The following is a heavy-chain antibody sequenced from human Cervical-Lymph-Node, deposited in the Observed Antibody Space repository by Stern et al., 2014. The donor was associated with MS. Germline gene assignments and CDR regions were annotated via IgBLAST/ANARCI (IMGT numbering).Heavy chain of an antibody. Sequence: EVQLVESGGGVIQPGGSLRLSCTASGFTVSRDYMTWVRQAPGKGLEWVSLITNVGSTFYTNSVKGRFTISRDDSKNTDYLLMTSMRAEDTAMYCCARDTSSPERSDWWGQGTLVTVSS. CDR1: GFTVSRDY. V-gene: IGHV3-53*01. D-gene: IGHD1-1*01. J-gene: IGHJ4*02. CDR3: ARDTSSPERSDW. CDR2: ITNVGST.